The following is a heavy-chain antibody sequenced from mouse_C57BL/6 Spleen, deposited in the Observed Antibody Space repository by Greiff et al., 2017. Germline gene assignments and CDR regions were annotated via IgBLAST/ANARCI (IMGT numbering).Heavy chain of an antibody. J-gene: IGHJ4*01. V-gene: IGHV1-81*01. CDR2: IYPRSGNT. CDR3: ARNPFYDGYYVGYAMDY. CDR1: GYTFTSYG. D-gene: IGHD2-3*01. Sequence: VKLMESGAELARPGASVKLSCKASGYTFTSYGISWVKQRTGQGLEWIGEIYPRSGNTYYNETFKGKATLTADKSSSTAYMEHRSLTCEDSAVYFCARNPFYDGYYVGYAMDYWGQGTSVTVSS.